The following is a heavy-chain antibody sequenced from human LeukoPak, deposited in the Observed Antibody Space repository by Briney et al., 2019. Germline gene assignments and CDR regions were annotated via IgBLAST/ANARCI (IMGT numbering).Heavy chain of an antibody. CDR1: GYTFTSYD. J-gene: IGHJ4*02. CDR3: ARGRGRQQWLVGY. CDR2: MNPNSGNT. Sequence: GASVKISCKASGYTFTSYDINWVRQATGQGLEWRGCMNPNSGNTGYAQKFQGRVTMTRNTSISTAYMELSSLRSEDTAVYYCARGRGRQQWLVGYWGQGTLVTVSS. D-gene: IGHD6-19*01. V-gene: IGHV1-8*01.